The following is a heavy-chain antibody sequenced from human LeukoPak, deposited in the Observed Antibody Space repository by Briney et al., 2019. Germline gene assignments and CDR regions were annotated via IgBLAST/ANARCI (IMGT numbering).Heavy chain of an antibody. D-gene: IGHD3-10*01. CDR2: ISSGSSNR. CDR1: GFTFRSYT. CDR3: ARDSNYGFDY. V-gene: IGHV3-21*06. Sequence: PGGSLTLSCAASGFTFRSYTMNWVRQAPGKGLEWVSSISSGSSNRYYADSVRGRFTISRDNAKNLLYLQLNSLRDDDTAVYYCARDSNYGFDYWGQGTLVTVSS. J-gene: IGHJ4*02.